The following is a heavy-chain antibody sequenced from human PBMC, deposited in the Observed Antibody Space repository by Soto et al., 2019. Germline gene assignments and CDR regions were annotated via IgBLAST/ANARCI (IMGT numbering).Heavy chain of an antibody. CDR3: ARGIYLGPSGYYLEF. Sequence: QLQLQESGPGLVKPSETLSLSCSVSGDSIRNRNYYWAWIRQPPGKGLEWIVSRYDDASTFYNPSLKRRVTISIDTSKKQWSLKVTSVTAADTHVYYCARGIYLGPSGYYLEFWGQGTLVTVSS. J-gene: IGHJ4*02. CDR1: GDSIRNRNYY. V-gene: IGHV4-39*01. D-gene: IGHD3-22*01. CDR2: RYDDAST.